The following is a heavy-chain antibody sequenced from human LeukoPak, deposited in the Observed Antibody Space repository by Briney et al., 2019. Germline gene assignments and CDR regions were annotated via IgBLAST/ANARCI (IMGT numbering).Heavy chain of an antibody. Sequence: GSLRLSCASSGFTVSSNYTSWVRQAPGKGLEWVSTITTSDGNTYYADSVKGRFTVSRDNSKNTLFLQMNSLRAEDTAVYYCAKDGGLWVSAHWGDSWGRGALVTVSS. J-gene: IGHJ4*02. CDR2: ITTSDGNT. CDR1: GFTVSSNY. CDR3: AKDGGLWVSAHWGDS. D-gene: IGHD7-27*01. V-gene: IGHV3-23*01.